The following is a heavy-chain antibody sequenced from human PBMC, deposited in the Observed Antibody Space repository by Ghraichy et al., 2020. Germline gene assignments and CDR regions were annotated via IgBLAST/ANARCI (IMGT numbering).Heavy chain of an antibody. J-gene: IGHJ6*04. CDR2: ITSSSSFI. D-gene: IGHD4-23*01. V-gene: IGHV3-48*02. Sequence: GGSLRLSCVGSGFTFGSYSMNWVRQSPGKRLEWVSYITSSSSFISYADSVKGRFTISRDNAQNSLSLQMNSLTDEDTAVYYCARAARVVRFYYYDGMDVWGKGTTVTVSS. CDR3: ARAARVVRFYYYDGMDV. CDR1: GFTFGSYS.